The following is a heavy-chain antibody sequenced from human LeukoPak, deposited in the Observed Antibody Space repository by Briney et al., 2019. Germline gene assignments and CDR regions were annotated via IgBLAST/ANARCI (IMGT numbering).Heavy chain of an antibody. CDR3: ARGGIPIQLWPYYLDY. CDR2: IIPIFGTA. CDR1: GGTFSSYA. J-gene: IGHJ4*02. V-gene: IGHV1-69*01. D-gene: IGHD5-18*01. Sequence: GASVKVSCKASGGTFSSYAISWVRQAPGQGLEWMGGIIPIFGTANYAQKFQGRVTITADESTSTAYMELSSLRSEDTAVYYCARGGIPIQLWPYYLDYWGQGTLVTVSS.